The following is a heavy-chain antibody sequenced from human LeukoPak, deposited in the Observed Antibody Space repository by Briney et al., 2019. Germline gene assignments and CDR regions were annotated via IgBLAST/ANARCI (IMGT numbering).Heavy chain of an antibody. V-gene: IGHV3-23*01. D-gene: IGHD7-27*01. Sequence: PGESLSLTCAASGFTFNSYDLSWVRQAPGKGLEWVSVIRGSGGSTYYADSVKGRFTISRDNSKNTLYLQMNSLRAEDTAVYYCAKDEATPGDGLASWGQGTLVSVSS. CDR1: GFTFNSYD. CDR2: IRGSGGST. CDR3: AKDEATPGDGLAS. J-gene: IGHJ4*02.